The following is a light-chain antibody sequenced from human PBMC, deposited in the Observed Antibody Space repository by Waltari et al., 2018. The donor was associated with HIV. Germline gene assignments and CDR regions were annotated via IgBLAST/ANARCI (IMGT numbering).Light chain of an antibody. CDR2: GAS. CDR3: HQYGSSPLYS. V-gene: IGKV3-20*01. Sequence: VLTQSPGTLSLPPGERATLSCRASQSVSSSYFAWSQQKPGQAPRLLIYGASSRATGIPDRFSGSGSGTDVTLTISRLEPEDFAVYYCHQYGSSPLYSFGQGTKLEIK. J-gene: IGKJ2*03. CDR1: QSVSSSY.